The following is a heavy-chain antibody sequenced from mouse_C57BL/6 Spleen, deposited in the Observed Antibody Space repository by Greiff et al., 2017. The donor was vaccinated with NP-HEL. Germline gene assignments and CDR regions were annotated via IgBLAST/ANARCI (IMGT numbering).Heavy chain of an antibody. CDR3: ARGYDGYSYAMDY. J-gene: IGHJ4*01. V-gene: IGHV1-69*01. D-gene: IGHD2-3*01. CDR1: GYTFTSYW. Sequence: QVQLQQPGAELVMPGASVKLSCKASGYTFTSYWMHWVKQRPGKGLEWIGEIDPSDSYTNYNQKFKGKSTLTVDKSSSTAYMQLSSLTSEDSAVYYCARGYDGYSYAMDYWGQGTSVTVSS. CDR2: IDPSDSYT.